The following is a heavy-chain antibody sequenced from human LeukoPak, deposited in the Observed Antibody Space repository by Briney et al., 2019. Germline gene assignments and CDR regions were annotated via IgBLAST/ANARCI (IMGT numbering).Heavy chain of an antibody. CDR2: IYYSGST. D-gene: IGHD3-22*01. Sequence: PSETLSLTCTVSGGSISSSSYYLGWIRQPPGKGLEWIGSIYYSGSTYYNPSLKSRVTISVDTSKNQFSLKLSSVTAADTAVYYCARHGDSSGYYFLDYWGQGTLVTVSS. V-gene: IGHV4-39*01. J-gene: IGHJ4*02. CDR1: GGSISSSSYY. CDR3: ARHGDSSGYYFLDY.